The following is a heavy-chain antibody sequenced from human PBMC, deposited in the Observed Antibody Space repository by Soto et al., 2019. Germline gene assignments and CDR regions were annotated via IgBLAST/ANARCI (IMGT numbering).Heavy chain of an antibody. CDR3: ARRNYDILTGYYRMENWFDP. CDR1: GGSFSGYY. D-gene: IGHD3-9*01. J-gene: IGHJ5*02. CDR2: INHSGST. V-gene: IGHV4-34*01. Sequence: SETLSLTCAVYGGSFSGYYWSWIRQPPGKGLEWIGEINHSGSTNYNPSLKSRVTISVDTSKNQFSLKLSSVTAADTAVYYCARRNYDILTGYYRMENWFDPWGQGTLVTVSS.